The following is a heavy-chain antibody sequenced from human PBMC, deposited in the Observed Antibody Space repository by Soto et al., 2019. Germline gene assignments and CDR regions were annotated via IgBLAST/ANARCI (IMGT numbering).Heavy chain of an antibody. CDR3: ARDPSGVSWSDYFDY. J-gene: IGHJ4*02. CDR2: ISSSSSYI. CDR1: GFTFSSYS. V-gene: IGHV3-21*01. Sequence: GGSLRLSCSASGFTFSSYSMNWVRRAPGKGLEWVSSISSSSSYIYYADSVKGRFTISRDNAKNSLYLQMNSLRAEDTAVYYCARDPSGVSWSDYFDYWGQGTLVTVSS. D-gene: IGHD3-3*01.